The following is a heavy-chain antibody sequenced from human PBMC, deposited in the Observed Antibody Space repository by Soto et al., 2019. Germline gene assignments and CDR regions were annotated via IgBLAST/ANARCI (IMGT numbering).Heavy chain of an antibody. Sequence: QVQLVQSGAEVKKPGASVKVSCKASGYTFTGYYMHWVRQAPGQGLEWMGWINPNSGGTNYAQKCQGRVTMTRDTSISTAYMELSRLRSDDTAVYYCARVVELRSHFDYWGQGTLVTVSS. CDR2: INPNSGGT. D-gene: IGHD1-7*01. CDR1: GYTFTGYY. J-gene: IGHJ4*02. V-gene: IGHV1-2*02. CDR3: ARVVELRSHFDY.